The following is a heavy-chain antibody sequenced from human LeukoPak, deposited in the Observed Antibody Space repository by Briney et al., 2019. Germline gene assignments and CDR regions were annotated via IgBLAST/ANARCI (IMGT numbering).Heavy chain of an antibody. CDR3: ARHLQGMPHFDY. V-gene: IGHV4-39*01. CDR1: GGSITSSSHF. CDR2: IFYSGST. Sequence: SETLSLTCTVSGGSITSSSHFWGWIRQPPGKGLEWIASIFYSGSTYYNPSLKSRVSISIATSRKQISLKLSSVTPSDTAASFCARHLQGMPHFDYWGQGTLVIVSA. D-gene: IGHD2-2*01. J-gene: IGHJ4*02.